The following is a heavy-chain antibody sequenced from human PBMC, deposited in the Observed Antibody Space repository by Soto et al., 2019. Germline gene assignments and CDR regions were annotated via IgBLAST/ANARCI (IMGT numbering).Heavy chain of an antibody. D-gene: IGHD3-16*01. Sequence: PGGSLRLSCAASGFTFSSYGMHWVRQAPGKGLEWVAVIWYDGSNEYYADSVQGRFTISRDNSKNTLYLQMNSLRAEDTAVYHCARDPSSYVYDGSSFDICGQGTMVTVSS. CDR1: GFTFSSYG. J-gene: IGHJ3*02. CDR3: ARDPSSYVYDGSSFDI. CDR2: IWYDGSNE. V-gene: IGHV3-33*01.